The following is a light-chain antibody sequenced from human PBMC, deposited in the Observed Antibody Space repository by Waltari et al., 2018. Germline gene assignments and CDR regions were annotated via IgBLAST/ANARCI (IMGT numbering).Light chain of an antibody. CDR2: WAS. J-gene: IGKJ1*01. V-gene: IGKV4-1*01. CDR3: QQYYSTCQ. CDR1: QSFLHSSNNKNY. Sequence: DIVMTQSPDSLAVSLGERATTNCKSSQSFLHSSNNKNYLAWYQQKPGQPPKLLIYWASTRESGVPDRFSGSGSGTDFTLTISSLQAEDVAVYYCQQYYSTCQFGQGTKVEIK.